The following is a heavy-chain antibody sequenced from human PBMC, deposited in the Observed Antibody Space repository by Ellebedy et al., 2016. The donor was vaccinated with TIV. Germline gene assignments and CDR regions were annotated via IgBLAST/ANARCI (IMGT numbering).Heavy chain of an antibody. Sequence: GESLKISCAASEFAFETDWMTWVRQAPGKGLEWVANINQEGSDKSYVDSVKGRFTSSRDNAKSSLYLQMNSLRAEDTAVYYCARGGATSSRYWRNWGQGALVTVSS. V-gene: IGHV3-7*01. CDR2: INQEGSDK. J-gene: IGHJ4*02. CDR1: EFAFETDW. CDR3: ARGGATSSRYWRN. D-gene: IGHD2-2*01.